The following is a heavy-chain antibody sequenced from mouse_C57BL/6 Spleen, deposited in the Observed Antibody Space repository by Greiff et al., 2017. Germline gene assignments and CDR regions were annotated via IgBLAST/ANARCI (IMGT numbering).Heavy chain of an antibody. D-gene: IGHD1-1*01. V-gene: IGHV5-17*01. CDR1: GFTFSDYG. Sequence: EVQGVESGGGLVKPGGSLKLSCAASGFTFSDYGMHWVRQAPEKGLEWVAYISSGSSTIYYADTVKGRVTISRDNAKHTLFLQVTSLRSEDTARYYCARGYYGSSYFDYWGQGTTLTVSS. CDR2: ISSGSSTI. J-gene: IGHJ2*01. CDR3: ARGYYGSSYFDY.